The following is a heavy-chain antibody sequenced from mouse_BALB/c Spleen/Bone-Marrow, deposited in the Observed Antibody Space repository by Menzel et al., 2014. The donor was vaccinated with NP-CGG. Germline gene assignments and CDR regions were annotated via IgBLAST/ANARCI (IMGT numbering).Heavy chain of an antibody. CDR2: IDPANGNT. CDR3: ARSGDGPFAY. V-gene: IGHV14-3*02. J-gene: IGHJ3*01. D-gene: IGHD2-3*01. CDR1: GFNIKDTY. Sequence: EVQLVESGAELVKPGASVKLSCTASGFNIKDTYIHWVKPRPEQGLEWIGRIDPANGNTKYGPKFQGRATVTTDTSSNTASLQLSNLTSEDTAVYYCARSGDGPFAYWGQGTLVTVSA.